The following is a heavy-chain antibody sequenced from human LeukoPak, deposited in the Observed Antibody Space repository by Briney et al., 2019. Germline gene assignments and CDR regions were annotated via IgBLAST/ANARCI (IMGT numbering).Heavy chain of an antibody. J-gene: IGHJ4*02. D-gene: IGHD4-17*01. CDR2: IYPGDSDT. CDR1: GYSFTSYW. CDR3: ARLPTVTTSGDY. V-gene: IGHV5-51*01. Sequence: GASLKISCKGSGYSFTSYWIAWVRQMPGKGLEWMGIIYPGDSDTRYSPSFRGQITISADKSINTAYLQWNSLKASDTAMYFCARLPTVTTSGDYWGQGTLVTVSS.